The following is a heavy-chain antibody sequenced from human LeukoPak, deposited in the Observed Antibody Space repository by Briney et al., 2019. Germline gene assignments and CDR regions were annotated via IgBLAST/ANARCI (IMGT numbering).Heavy chain of an antibody. CDR3: ARDNPFKYDYVN. J-gene: IGHJ4*02. D-gene: IGHD3-16*01. Sequence: PSETLSLTCTVSGASISSYYWSWIRQPPGKGLEWIGEINHSGSTNYNPSLKSRVTISVDTSKNQFSLKLSSVTAADTAVYYCARDNPFKYDYVNWGQGTLVTVSS. CDR2: INHSGST. V-gene: IGHV4-34*01. CDR1: GASISSYY.